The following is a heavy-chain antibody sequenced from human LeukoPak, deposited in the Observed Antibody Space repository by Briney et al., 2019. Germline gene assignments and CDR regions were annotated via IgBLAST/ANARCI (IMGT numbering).Heavy chain of an antibody. V-gene: IGHV4-39*01. CDR3: ARRGRRFDP. Sequence: PSQTLSLTCSVSGGSITTTIYYWDWLRQPPGKGLEWIGSIFYTGDTYYNPALNTRVTMSAHTSKNQFSLKLTSVTAADTAVYYCARRGRRFDPWGQDILGTVSS. CDR1: GGSITTTIYY. CDR2: IFYTGDT. J-gene: IGHJ5*02.